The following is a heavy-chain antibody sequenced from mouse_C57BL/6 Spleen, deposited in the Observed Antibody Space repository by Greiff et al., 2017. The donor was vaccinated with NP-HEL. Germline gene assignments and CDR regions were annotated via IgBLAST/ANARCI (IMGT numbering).Heavy chain of an antibody. CDR2: ISSGSSTI. J-gene: IGHJ2*01. CDR3: ARPFGNDYFDY. D-gene: IGHD2-1*01. V-gene: IGHV5-17*01. Sequence: DVKLVESGGGLVKPGGSLKLSCAASGFTFSDYGMHWVRQAPEKGLEWVAYISSGSSTIYYADTVKGRFTISRDNAKNTLFLQMTSLRSEDTAMYYCARPFGNDYFDYWGQGTTLTVSS. CDR1: GFTFSDYG.